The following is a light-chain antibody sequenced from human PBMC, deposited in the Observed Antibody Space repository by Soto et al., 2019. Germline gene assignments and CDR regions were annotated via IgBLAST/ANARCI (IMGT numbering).Light chain of an antibody. CDR3: CSYAGSSSFRVL. CDR2: EDT. J-gene: IGLJ2*01. V-gene: IGLV2-23*02. Sequence: QSALTQPASVSGSPGQSITISCSGLSNDAGGYYLVSWYQQHPGQAPKLLIYEDTKRPSGVSNRFSGSTSDNTPSLTISGLQAEDEADYYCCCCSYAGSSSFRVLFGGGTQLTVL. CDR1: SNDAGGYYL.